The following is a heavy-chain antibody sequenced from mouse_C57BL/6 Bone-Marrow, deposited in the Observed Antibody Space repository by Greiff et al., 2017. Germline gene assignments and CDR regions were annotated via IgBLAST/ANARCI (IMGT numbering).Heavy chain of an antibody. D-gene: IGHD1-1*01. Sequence: EVMLVESGGGLVQPGESLKLSCESNEYEFPSHDMSWVRKTPEKRLELVAAINSDGGSTYYPDTMERRFIISRDNTKKTLYLQMSSLRSEDTALYYCARIYYYGSSYPAWFAYWGQGTLVTVSA. J-gene: IGHJ3*01. V-gene: IGHV5-2*01. CDR1: EYEFPSHD. CDR3: ARIYYYGSSYPAWFAY. CDR2: INSDGGST.